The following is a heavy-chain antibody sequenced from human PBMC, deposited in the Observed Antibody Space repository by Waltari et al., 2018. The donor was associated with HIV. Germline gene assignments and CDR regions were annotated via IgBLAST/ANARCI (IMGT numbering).Heavy chain of an antibody. Sequence: QVQLQESGPGLVKPSETLSLTCTVSGGSISSYYWIWIRQPPEKGLEWIGYIYSTGSANYNPSLKTRVNMSVDTSKNQFSLNLTSVTAADTAVYYCARVPGFSSGVFEYWGQGTLVTVSS. CDR1: GGSISSYY. J-gene: IGHJ4*02. D-gene: IGHD6-19*01. CDR2: IYSTGSA. CDR3: ARVPGFSSGVFEY. V-gene: IGHV4-59*13.